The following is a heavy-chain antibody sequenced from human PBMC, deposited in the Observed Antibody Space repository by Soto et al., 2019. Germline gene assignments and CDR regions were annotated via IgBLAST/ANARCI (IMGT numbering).Heavy chain of an antibody. V-gene: IGHV3-30*03. D-gene: IGHD5-12*01. J-gene: IGHJ4*02. CDR3: AASTTSDY. CDR2: ISYDGSNK. CDR1: GFTFSSYG. Sequence: QVQLVESGGGVVQPGRSLRLSCAASGFTFSSYGMHWVRQAPGKGLEWVAVISYDGSNKYYADSVKGRFTISRDNSKNTLYLQMNSLRPEDTAVYYCAASTTSDYWGQGTLVTVSS.